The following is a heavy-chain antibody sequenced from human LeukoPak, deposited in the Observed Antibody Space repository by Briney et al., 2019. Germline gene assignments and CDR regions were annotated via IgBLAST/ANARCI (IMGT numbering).Heavy chain of an antibody. CDR3: ARVSFDY. CDR1: GFTFNTYS. J-gene: IGHJ4*02. CDR2: ISATSSAI. Sequence: GGSLRLSCAASGFTFNTYSMNWVRQAPGKGLEWISYISATSSAIHYADSVKGRFTISRDNAQNSLYLQMNSLRDEDTAVYYCARVSFDYWGQGSLSPSP. V-gene: IGHV3-48*02.